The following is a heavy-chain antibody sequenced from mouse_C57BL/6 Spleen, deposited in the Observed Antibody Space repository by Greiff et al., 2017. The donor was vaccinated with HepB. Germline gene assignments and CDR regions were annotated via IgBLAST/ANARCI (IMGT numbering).Heavy chain of an antibody. D-gene: IGHD1-1*01. CDR3: ARGGDYGHFAY. CDR1: GYTFTNYW. J-gene: IGHJ3*01. CDR2: IYPGGGYT. Sequence: QVQLQQSGAELVRPGTSVKMSCKASGYTFTNYWIGWAKQRPGHGLEWIGDIYPGGGYTNYNEKFKGKATLTADKSSSTAYMQFSSLTSEDSAIYYCARGGDYGHFAYWGQGTLVTVSA. V-gene: IGHV1-63*01.